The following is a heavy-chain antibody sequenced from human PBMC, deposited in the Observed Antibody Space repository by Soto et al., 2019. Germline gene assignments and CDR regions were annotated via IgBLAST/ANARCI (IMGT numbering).Heavy chain of an antibody. CDR1: GFTFDDYG. J-gene: IGHJ4*02. CDR3: ARANDFSSIPNQFDY. CDR2: INWNGGST. V-gene: IGHV3-20*01. D-gene: IGHD2-2*01. Sequence: GGSLRLSCAASGFTFDDYGMSWVRQAPGKGLEWVSGINWNGGSTGYADSVKGRFTISRDNAKNSLYLQMNSLRAEDTALYHCARANDFSSIPNQFDYWGQGTLVTVSS.